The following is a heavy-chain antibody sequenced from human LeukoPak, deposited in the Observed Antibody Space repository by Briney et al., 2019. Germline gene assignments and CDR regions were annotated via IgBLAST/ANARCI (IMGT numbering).Heavy chain of an antibody. CDR2: IYTSGST. CDR1: GGSISSYY. V-gene: IGHV4-4*07. J-gene: IGHJ6*03. CDR3: ATMTTVTSYYYYYMDV. Sequence: SETLSLTCTVSGGSISSYYWSWIRQSAGKGLEWIGRIYTSGSTNYNPSLKSRVTISVDKSKNQFSLKLSSVTAADTAVYYCATMTTVTSYYYYYMDVWGKGTTVTVSS. D-gene: IGHD4-17*01.